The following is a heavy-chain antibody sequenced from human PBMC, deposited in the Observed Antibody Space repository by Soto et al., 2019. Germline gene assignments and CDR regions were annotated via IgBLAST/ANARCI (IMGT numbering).Heavy chain of an antibody. Sequence: SETLSLTCAVYGGSFSGYYWSWIRQPPGKGLEWIGEINHSGSTNYNPSLKSRVTISVDTSKNQFSLKLSSVTAADTAVYYCARGTGYSSSWYSFYYGMDVWGQGTTVTVS. J-gene: IGHJ6*02. V-gene: IGHV4-34*01. CDR1: GGSFSGYY. CDR3: ARGTGYSSSWYSFYYGMDV. CDR2: INHSGST. D-gene: IGHD6-13*01.